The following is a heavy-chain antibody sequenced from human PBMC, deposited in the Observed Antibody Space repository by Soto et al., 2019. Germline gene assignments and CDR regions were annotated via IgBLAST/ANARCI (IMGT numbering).Heavy chain of an antibody. CDR1: GFTFSSYW. J-gene: IGHJ1*01. V-gene: IGHV3-7*05. D-gene: IGHD3-22*01. Sequence: GGSLRLSCAASGFTFSSYWMSWVRQAPGKGLEWVANIKQDGSEEYYVDSVKGRFTISRDNAKNSLYLQMNSLRAEDTAVYYCARSGYYDSSGYYYVRYFQHWGQGTLVTVSS. CDR2: IKQDGSEE. CDR3: ARSGYYDSSGYYYVRYFQH.